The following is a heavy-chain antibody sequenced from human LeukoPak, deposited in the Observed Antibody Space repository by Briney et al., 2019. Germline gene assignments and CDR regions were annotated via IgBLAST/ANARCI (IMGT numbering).Heavy chain of an antibody. Sequence: GGSLRLSCAASGFTVNNNYMSRVRQAPGKGLEWVSVIYSGDITYYADSVKGRFTISRDNSKNTLYLQMNSLRVEDTAVYYCARGSGYNYGFPDYWGQGTLVTVSS. CDR2: IYSGDIT. CDR1: GFTVNNNY. V-gene: IGHV3-53*01. J-gene: IGHJ4*02. CDR3: ARGSGYNYGFPDY. D-gene: IGHD5-18*01.